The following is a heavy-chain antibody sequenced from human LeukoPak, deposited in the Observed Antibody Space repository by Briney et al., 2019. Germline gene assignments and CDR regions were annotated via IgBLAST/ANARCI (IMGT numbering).Heavy chain of an antibody. CDR3: ASSHLYGSSWYLSGRFDD. CDR2: VSPPGGGT. J-gene: IGHJ4*02. CDR1: GFTFSNHG. D-gene: IGHD6-13*01. Sequence: GGSLRLSCAASGFTFSNHGMNWVRQAPGKGLEWLSGVSPPGGGTYYADSVKGRFTISRDDSKNTLSLQMNSLRVEDTAVYYCASSHLYGSSWYLSGRFDDWGQGTLVTVSS. V-gene: IGHV3-23*01.